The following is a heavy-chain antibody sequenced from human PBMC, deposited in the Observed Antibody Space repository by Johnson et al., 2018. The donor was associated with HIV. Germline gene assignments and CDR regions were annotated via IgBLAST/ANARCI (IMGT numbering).Heavy chain of an antibody. CDR3: ARDRI. CDR2: ISYDGSNK. Sequence: QVQLVESGGGVVQPGRSLRLSCAASGFSFSNYPMHWVRQAPGEGLEWVAVISYDGSNKYYADSVKGRFTISRDNSKNTLYLQMNSLRVEDTAVYYCARDRIWGQGTMVTVSS. V-gene: IGHV3-30*14. CDR1: GFSFSNYP. J-gene: IGHJ3*02.